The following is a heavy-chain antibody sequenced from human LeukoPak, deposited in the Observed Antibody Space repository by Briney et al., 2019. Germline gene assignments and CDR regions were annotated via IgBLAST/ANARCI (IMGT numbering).Heavy chain of an antibody. Sequence: SETLSLTSCVSGASINSYNWSWIRQSPGKGLEWMVFISNGGSTYYNASLKSRVTISVNTSRNHYTLNRRSVTAADTVFYYGAGYNTLNRGFSAVDYWGQGTLVTVSS. CDR1: GASINSYN. V-gene: IGHV4-59*13. J-gene: IGHJ4*02. D-gene: IGHD3-10*01. CDR3: AGYNTLNRGFSAVDY. CDR2: ISNGGST.